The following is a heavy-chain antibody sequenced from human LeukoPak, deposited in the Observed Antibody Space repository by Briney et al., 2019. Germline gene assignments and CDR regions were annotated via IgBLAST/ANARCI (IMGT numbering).Heavy chain of an antibody. J-gene: IGHJ4*02. CDR1: GFTFSSYW. D-gene: IGHD5-24*01. V-gene: IGHV3-74*01. CDR2: ISDEGSHT. Sequence: PGGSLRLSCAASGFTFSSYWMHWVRQAPGKGLVWVSRISDEGSHTFYADSVKGRFAMSRDNAKNTLYLQMNSLRAEDTAVYYCARVTGGDNLVDYWGQGTLVTVSS. CDR3: ARVTGGDNLVDY.